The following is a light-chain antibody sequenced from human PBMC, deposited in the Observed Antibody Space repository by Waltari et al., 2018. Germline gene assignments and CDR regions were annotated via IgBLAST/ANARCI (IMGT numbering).Light chain of an antibody. Sequence: QTVVTQEPSFSVSPGGTVTLTCGLSSGSVSTNYYPSWYQQTPGQAPRTLIYSTNTRSSGATARCSGSILGNKAALTVTGAQADDESDYYCVLYMGSGIWVFGGGTKLTVL. V-gene: IGLV8-61*01. CDR2: STN. CDR1: SGSVSTNYY. J-gene: IGLJ3*02. CDR3: VLYMGSGIWV.